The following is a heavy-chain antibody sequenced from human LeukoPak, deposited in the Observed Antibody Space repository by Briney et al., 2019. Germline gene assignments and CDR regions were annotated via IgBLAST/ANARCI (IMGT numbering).Heavy chain of an antibody. V-gene: IGHV4-39*01. D-gene: IGHD6-19*01. CDR2: IYYSGST. J-gene: IGHJ4*02. Sequence: SETLSLTCTVPGGSISSSSYYWGWIRQPPGKGLEWIGSIYYSGSTYDNPSLKSRVTISVDTSKNQFSLKLSSVTAADTAVYYCARLLAVAGKDVDYWGQGTLVTVSS. CDR1: GGSISSSSYY. CDR3: ARLLAVAGKDVDY.